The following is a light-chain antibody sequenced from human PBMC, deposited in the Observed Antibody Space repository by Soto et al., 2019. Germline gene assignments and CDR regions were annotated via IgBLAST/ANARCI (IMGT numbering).Light chain of an antibody. Sequence: EIVLTQSPGTLSLSPGEGATLSCRASQSVSSNYLAWYQQKPGQAPRLLIYGASTRATGIPDRFSGSGSGTDFTLTINRLEPEDFAVYYCQQYGSSPWTFGQGTKVEIK. CDR3: QQYGSSPWT. J-gene: IGKJ1*01. V-gene: IGKV3-20*01. CDR1: QSVSSNY. CDR2: GAS.